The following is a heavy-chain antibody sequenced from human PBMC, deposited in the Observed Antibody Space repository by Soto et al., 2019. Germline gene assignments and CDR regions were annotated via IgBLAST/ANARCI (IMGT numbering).Heavy chain of an antibody. Sequence: QVQLVQSGAEVKKPGSSVKVSCKASGGTFSSYTISWVRQAPGQGLEWMGRIIPILGIANYAQKFQGRVTITADKSTSTAYMELSSLRYEDTAVYYCARGYSGYDWTSFYYYYYGMDVWGQGTTVTVSS. D-gene: IGHD5-12*01. CDR3: ARGYSGYDWTSFYYYYYGMDV. J-gene: IGHJ6*02. V-gene: IGHV1-69*02. CDR2: IIPILGIA. CDR1: GGTFSSYT.